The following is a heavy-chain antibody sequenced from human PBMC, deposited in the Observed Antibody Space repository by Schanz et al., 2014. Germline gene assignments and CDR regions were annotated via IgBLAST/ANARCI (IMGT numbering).Heavy chain of an antibody. CDR1: GYIFGSHG. V-gene: IGHV1-18*01. J-gene: IGHJ3*02. Sequence: QLMQSGSEVRKPGASVKVSCKASGYIFGSHGMTWVRQAPGQGPELMGWINAHTGNTQYAQKFQGRVNMTRDTVTTTVHLELTRLRTYDTAIYYCARVHIATYHYNSPGAFDIWGQGTRVTASS. D-gene: IGHD3-10*01. CDR2: INAHTGNT. CDR3: ARVHIATYHYNSPGAFDI.